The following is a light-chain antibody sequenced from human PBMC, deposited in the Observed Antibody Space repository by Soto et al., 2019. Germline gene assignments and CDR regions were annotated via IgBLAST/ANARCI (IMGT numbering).Light chain of an antibody. V-gene: IGLV2-14*01. CDR2: DVS. J-gene: IGLJ1*01. Sequence: QSVLTQPASVSGSPGQSITISCTGTSSDVGGYNYVSWYQQHPGKAPKLMIYDVSNRPSGVSNRFSGSKSGNTASLTISGLQAEYEADYYCNSYTSSSTPYVFGTGTKVPVL. CDR1: SSDVGGYNY. CDR3: NSYTSSSTPYV.